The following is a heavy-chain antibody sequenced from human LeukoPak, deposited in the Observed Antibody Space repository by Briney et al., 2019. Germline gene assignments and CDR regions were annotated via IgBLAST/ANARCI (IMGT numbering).Heavy chain of an antibody. V-gene: IGHV3-9*01. J-gene: IGHJ4*02. CDR3: AKDRYYYDSSGYNDY. D-gene: IGHD3-22*01. Sequence: SGGSLRLSCAASGFTFDDYAMHWARQAPGKGLEWVSGISWNSGSIGYADSVKGRFTISRDNAKNSLYLQMNSLRAEDTALYYCAKDRYYYDSSGYNDYWGQGTLVTVSS. CDR2: ISWNSGSI. CDR1: GFTFDDYA.